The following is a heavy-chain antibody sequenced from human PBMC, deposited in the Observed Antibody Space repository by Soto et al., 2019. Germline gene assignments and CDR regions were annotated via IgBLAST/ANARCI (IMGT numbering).Heavy chain of an antibody. CDR2: IWYDGSNK. CDR3: ARDSGWIFDY. CDR1: GFTFSSYG. D-gene: IGHD6-19*01. V-gene: IGHV3-33*01. Sequence: QVQLVESGGGVVQPGRSLRLSCAASGFTFSSYGMHWVRQAPGKGLEWVALIWYDGSNKYSADSAKGRFTISRDNSKNTLYLQMNSLRAEDTAVYYCARDSGWIFDYWGQGTLVNVSS. J-gene: IGHJ4*02.